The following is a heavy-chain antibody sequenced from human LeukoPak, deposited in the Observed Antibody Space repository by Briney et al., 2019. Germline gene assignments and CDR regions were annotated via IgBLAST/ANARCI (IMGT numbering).Heavy chain of an antibody. J-gene: IGHJ4*02. Sequence: GGSLRLSCAASGFTFRNYWMHWVRQAPGKGLVWVSRVKGDGSFTDYADSVKGRFTISRDNAKNTLYLQMYSLRAEDTAAYYCVRDGDDYNFDYWGQGSLVTVSS. CDR1: GFTFRNYW. V-gene: IGHV3-74*01. D-gene: IGHD5-24*01. CDR2: VKGDGSFT. CDR3: VRDGDDYNFDY.